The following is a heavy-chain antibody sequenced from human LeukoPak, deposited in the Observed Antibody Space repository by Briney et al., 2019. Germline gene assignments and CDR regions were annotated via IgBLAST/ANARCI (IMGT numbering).Heavy chain of an antibody. CDR1: GFTFSSYS. Sequence: PGGSLRLSCAASGFTFSSYSMTWVRQAPGKGLEWVSSISSSSSYIYYADSVKGRFTISRDNAKNSLYLQMNSLRAEDTAVYYCARVYYYDSSGYPSGAFDIWGQGTMVTVSS. CDR2: ISSSSSYI. D-gene: IGHD3-22*01. V-gene: IGHV3-21*01. CDR3: ARVYYYDSSGYPSGAFDI. J-gene: IGHJ3*02.